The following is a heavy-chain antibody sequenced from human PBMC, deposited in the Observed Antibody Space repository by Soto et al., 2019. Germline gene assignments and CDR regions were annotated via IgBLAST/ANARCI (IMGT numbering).Heavy chain of an antibody. CDR1: GYSFTSYW. D-gene: IGHD3-9*01. CDR2: IDPSDSYT. CDR3: ARHGVDNIWTGYYNYYYYGMDV. Sequence: GESLKISCKGSGYSFTSYWISWVRQMPGKGLEWMGRIDPSDSYTNYSPSFQGHVTISADKSISTAYLQWSSLKASDTAMYYCARHGVDNIWTGYYNYYYYGMDVWGQRTKVTVSS. J-gene: IGHJ6*02. V-gene: IGHV5-10-1*01.